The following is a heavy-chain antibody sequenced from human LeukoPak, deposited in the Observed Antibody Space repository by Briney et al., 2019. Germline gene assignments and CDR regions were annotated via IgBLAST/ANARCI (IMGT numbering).Heavy chain of an antibody. CDR1: GFTFSSYG. CDR2: ISYDGSNK. Sequence: GGSLRLSCAASGFTFSSYGMRWVRQAPGKGLEWVAVISYDGSNKYYADSVKGRFTISRDNSKNTLYLQMNSLRAEDTAVYYCAKDLRPKRQWLDYYYYSGMDVWGQGTTVTVSS. V-gene: IGHV3-30*18. CDR3: AKDLRPKRQWLDYYYYSGMDV. J-gene: IGHJ6*02. D-gene: IGHD6-19*01.